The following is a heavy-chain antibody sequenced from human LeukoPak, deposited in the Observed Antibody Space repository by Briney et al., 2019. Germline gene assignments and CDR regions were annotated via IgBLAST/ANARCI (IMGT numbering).Heavy chain of an antibody. Sequence: SETLSLTCAVSGGPISSSNWWSWVRQPPGKGLEWIGEIYHSGSTNYNPSLKSRVTISVDKSKNQFSLTLSSVTAADTAVYYCARGGVEPAAEIFDYWGQGTLVTVSS. CDR2: IYHSGST. CDR1: GGPISSSNW. D-gene: IGHD2-2*01. V-gene: IGHV4-4*02. CDR3: ARGGVEPAAEIFDY. J-gene: IGHJ4*02.